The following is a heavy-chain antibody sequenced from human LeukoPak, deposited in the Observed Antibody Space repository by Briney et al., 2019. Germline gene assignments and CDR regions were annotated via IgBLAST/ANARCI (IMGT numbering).Heavy chain of an antibody. Sequence: GASVKVSCKASGYTFTSYDINWVRQATGQGLEWMGWMNPNSGNTGYAQKFQGRVTITRNTSISTAYMELSSLRSEDTAVYYCARGTAPWSSSGSFSRRGYYYMDVWGKGTTVTVSS. J-gene: IGHJ6*03. CDR2: MNPNSGNT. D-gene: IGHD6-19*01. V-gene: IGHV1-8*01. CDR1: GYTFTSYD. CDR3: ARGTAPWSSSGSFSRRGYYYMDV.